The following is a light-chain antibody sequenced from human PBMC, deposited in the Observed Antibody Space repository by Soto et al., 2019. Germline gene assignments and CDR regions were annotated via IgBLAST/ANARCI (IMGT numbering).Light chain of an antibody. CDR1: SSDVGGYNY. Sequence: LTQPASVSGSPGQSITISCTGTSSDVGGYNYVPWYQQHPGKAPKLMIYDVSNRPSGVSNRFSGSKSGNTASLTISGLQAEDEADYYCSSYTSSSTPYVFGTGTKVTVL. CDR3: SSYTSSSTPYV. CDR2: DVS. V-gene: IGLV2-14*01. J-gene: IGLJ1*01.